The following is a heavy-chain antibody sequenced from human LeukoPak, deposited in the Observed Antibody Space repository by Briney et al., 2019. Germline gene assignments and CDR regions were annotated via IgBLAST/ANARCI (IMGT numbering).Heavy chain of an antibody. J-gene: IGHJ6*03. CDR2: INHSGST. CDR3: ARVYYYYMDV. V-gene: IGHV4-34*01. Sequence: RSSETLSLTCAVYGGSFSGYYWSWIRQPPGKGLEWIGEINHSGSTNYNPSLKSRVTISVDTSKNQFSLKLSSVTAADTAVYYCARVYYYYMDVWGKGTTATVSS. CDR1: GGSFSGYY.